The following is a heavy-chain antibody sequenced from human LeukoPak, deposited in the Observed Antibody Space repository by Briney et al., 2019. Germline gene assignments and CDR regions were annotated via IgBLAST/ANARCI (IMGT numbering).Heavy chain of an antibody. J-gene: IGHJ6*02. CDR3: ARAVHYGRYYYYGMDV. D-gene: IGHD4-17*01. V-gene: IGHV4-39*07. CDR1: GGSISSSSYY. CDR2: IYYSGST. Sequence: SETLSLTCTVSGGSISSSSYYWGWIRQPPGKGLEWIGSIYYSGSTYYNPSLKSRVTISVDTSKNQFSLKLSSVTAADTAAYYCARAVHYGRYYYYGMDVWGQGTTVTVSS.